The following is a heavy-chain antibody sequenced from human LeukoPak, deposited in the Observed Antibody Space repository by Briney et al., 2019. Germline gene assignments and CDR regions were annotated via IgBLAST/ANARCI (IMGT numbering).Heavy chain of an antibody. CDR1: GGSISSGSYY. Sequence: PSETLSLTCTVSGGSISSGSYYWSWIQQPTGKGLEWIGEINHSGSTNYNPSLKSRVTISVDTSKNQFSLKLSSVTAADTAVYYCARGPRAGRNYWGQGTLVTVSS. CDR3: ARGPRAGRNY. D-gene: IGHD6-13*01. J-gene: IGHJ4*02. V-gene: IGHV4-61*10. CDR2: INHSGST.